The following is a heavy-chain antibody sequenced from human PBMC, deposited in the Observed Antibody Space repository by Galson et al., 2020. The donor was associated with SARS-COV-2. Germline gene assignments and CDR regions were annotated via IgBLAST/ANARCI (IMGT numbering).Heavy chain of an antibody. CDR1: GFTFTNYA. J-gene: IGHJ3*02. V-gene: IGHV3-30*04. Sequence: LSLPCAASGFTFTNYAIHWVRQAPGKGLEWVAVIAHDGGIKVYADSVKGRFTISRDNSENMLFLQMNSLRVDDTAVYYCARDVSGGASDIWGQGTMVTVSS. CDR2: IAHDGGIK. D-gene: IGHD1-26*01. CDR3: ARDVSGGASDI.